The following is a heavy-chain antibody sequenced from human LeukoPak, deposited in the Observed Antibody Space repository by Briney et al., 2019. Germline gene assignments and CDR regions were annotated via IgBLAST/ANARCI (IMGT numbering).Heavy chain of an antibody. Sequence: GGSLRLSCAASGFAFSDYSMNWVRQAPGKGLEWVSSISSDSRYILYAEPVKGRFTISRDNAENSLYLQMNSLRAEDTAVYYCARFETVAAKPFEYWGQGTLVTVSS. D-gene: IGHD6-19*01. CDR3: ARFETVAAKPFEY. V-gene: IGHV3-21*01. J-gene: IGHJ4*02. CDR1: GFAFSDYS. CDR2: ISSDSRYI.